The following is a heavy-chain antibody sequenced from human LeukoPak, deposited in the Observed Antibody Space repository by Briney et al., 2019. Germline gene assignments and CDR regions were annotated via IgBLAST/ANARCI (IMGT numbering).Heavy chain of an antibody. D-gene: IGHD3-22*01. CDR2: IKQDGSEK. CDR3: AKDQDFSGYYYSQGTYFGY. J-gene: IGHJ4*02. Sequence: GGSLRLSCAASGFTFSSYWMSWVRQAPGKGLEWVANIKQDGSEKYYVDSVKGRFTISRDNSKNTLYLQMNSLRAEDTAVYYCAKDQDFSGYYYSQGTYFGYWGQGTLVTVSS. V-gene: IGHV3-7*03. CDR1: GFTFSSYW.